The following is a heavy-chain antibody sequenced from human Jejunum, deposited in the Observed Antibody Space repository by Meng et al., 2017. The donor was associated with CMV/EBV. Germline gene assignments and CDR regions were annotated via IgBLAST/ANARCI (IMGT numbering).Heavy chain of an antibody. CDR1: GGSISSHDFY. CDR3: ARDMRTFDY. Sequence: LTCTVSGGSISSHDFYWGWIRQPPGKGLEWIASIYHSGTTYYNPSLKSRVTMSVDTSKNQFSLKLSSVTAADTAVYYCARDMRTFDYWGKGTLVTV. J-gene: IGHJ4*02. CDR2: IYHSGTT. V-gene: IGHV4-39*07.